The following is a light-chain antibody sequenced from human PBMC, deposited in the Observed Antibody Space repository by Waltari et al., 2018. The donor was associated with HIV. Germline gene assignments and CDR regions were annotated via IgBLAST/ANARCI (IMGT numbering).Light chain of an antibody. CDR1: SSDVGAYTY. V-gene: IGLV2-8*01. CDR3: SSYADSDTPVV. J-gene: IGLJ2*01. Sequence: QSALAQPPPAPGPAGRSFPISCSGTSSDVGAYTYVSWYQQHPANHPKLFFYDVTKRPSGVPDRFSGSKSGNTASLTVSGLQGEDEADYYCSSYADSDTPVVFGGGTKLTVL. CDR2: DVT.